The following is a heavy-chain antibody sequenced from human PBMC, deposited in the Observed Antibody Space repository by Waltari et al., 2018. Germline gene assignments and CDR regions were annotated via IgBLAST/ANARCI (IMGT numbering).Heavy chain of an antibody. CDR1: GFTVSSNY. V-gene: IGHV3-53*01. CDR3: AREVTISGYSDYRGYFDY. Sequence: EVQLVESGGGLIQPGGSLRLSCAASGFTVSSNYMSWVRQAPGKGLEWVSVIYSGGSTYYADSWKGRFTMSRDNSKNALYLQMNSLRAEDTAVYYCAREVTISGYSDYRGYFDYWGQGTLVTVSS. D-gene: IGHD4-17*01. J-gene: IGHJ4*02. CDR2: IYSGGST.